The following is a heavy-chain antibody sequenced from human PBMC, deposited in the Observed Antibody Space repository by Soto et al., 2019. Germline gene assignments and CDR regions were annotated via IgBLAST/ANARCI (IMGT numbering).Heavy chain of an antibody. Sequence: QVQLVQSGAEVKKPGSSVKVSCKASGGTFSSYAISWVRQAPGQGLEWMGGIIPIFGTANYAQKFQGRVTITADESTSTAYMELSSLRSEDTAVYYCARSQYSSSWYSYYYYYYGMDVWGQGTTVNVSS. D-gene: IGHD6-13*01. V-gene: IGHV1-69*12. CDR2: IIPIFGTA. CDR3: ARSQYSSSWYSYYYYYYGMDV. J-gene: IGHJ6*02. CDR1: GGTFSSYA.